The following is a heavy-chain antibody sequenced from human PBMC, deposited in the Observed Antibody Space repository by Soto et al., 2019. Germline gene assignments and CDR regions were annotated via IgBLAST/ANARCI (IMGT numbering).Heavy chain of an antibody. V-gene: IGHV3-23*01. CDR1: GFTFCSYA. CDR3: AKGGLWFGELFRWGAFDI. Sequence: PGGSLRLSCAASGFTFCSYAMSWVRQAPGKGLEWVSAISGSGGRTYYADSVKGRLTISKHNSKTTLYLQRNSLRAEDTAVYYCAKGGLWFGELFRWGAFDIWGQETMVTVSS. D-gene: IGHD3-10*01. J-gene: IGHJ3*02. CDR2: ISGSGGRT.